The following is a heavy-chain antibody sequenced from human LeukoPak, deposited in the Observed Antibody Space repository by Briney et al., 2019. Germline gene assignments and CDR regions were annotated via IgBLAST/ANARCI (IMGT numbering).Heavy chain of an antibody. V-gene: IGHV1-2*02. CDR3: ARDLGDDFWSGYTYYFDY. D-gene: IGHD3-3*01. Sequence: ASVKVSCKASGYTFTGYYMHWVRQAPGQGLEWMGWINPNSGGTNYAQKFQGRVTITRDTSISTAYMELSRLRSDDTAVYYCARDLGDDFWSGYTYYFDYWGQGTLVTVSS. CDR2: INPNSGGT. CDR1: GYTFTGYY. J-gene: IGHJ4*02.